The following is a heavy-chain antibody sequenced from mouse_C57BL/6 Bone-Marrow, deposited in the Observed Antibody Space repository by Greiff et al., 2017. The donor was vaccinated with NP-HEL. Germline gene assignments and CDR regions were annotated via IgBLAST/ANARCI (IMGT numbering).Heavy chain of an antibody. V-gene: IGHV1-63*01. Sequence: QVQLQQSGAELVRPGTSVKMSCKASGYAFTNYWIGWAKQRPGHGLEWIGDIYPGGGYTNYNEKFKGKATLTADKSSSTAYMQFSSLTSEDSAIYYCARGDDYDPGGFAYWGQGTLVTVSA. CDR2: IYPGGGYT. J-gene: IGHJ3*01. D-gene: IGHD2-4*01. CDR1: GYAFTNYW. CDR3: ARGDDYDPGGFAY.